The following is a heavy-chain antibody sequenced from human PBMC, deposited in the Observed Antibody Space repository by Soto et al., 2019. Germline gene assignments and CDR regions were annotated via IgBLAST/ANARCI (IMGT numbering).Heavy chain of an antibody. CDR2: IRYDGSNK. J-gene: IGHJ4*02. Sequence: QVQLVESGGGVVQPGRSLRLSCAASGFTFSSYGMHWVRQAPGKGLEWVAVIRYDGSNKYYADSVKGRFTISRDNSKNTLYLQMNSLRAEDTAVYYCARDPGYDSSGYYSHFFDYWGQGTLVTVSS. V-gene: IGHV3-33*01. CDR1: GFTFSSYG. D-gene: IGHD3-22*01. CDR3: ARDPGYDSSGYYSHFFDY.